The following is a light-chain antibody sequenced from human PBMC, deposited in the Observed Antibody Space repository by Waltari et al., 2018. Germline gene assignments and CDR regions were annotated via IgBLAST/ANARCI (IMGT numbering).Light chain of an antibody. CDR2: KDN. V-gene: IGLV6-57*03. J-gene: IGLJ2*01. CDR1: RGSIDSKY. CDR3: QSADDTYNVL. Sequence: VFTQPHSVSGSPGQTVTISCTRSRGSIDSKYVHWYQQRPGSAPTTVIYKDNQGPSGVPDRFSASIDTSSKSASLTISGLKSEDEADYYCQSADDTYNVLFGGGTRLTVL.